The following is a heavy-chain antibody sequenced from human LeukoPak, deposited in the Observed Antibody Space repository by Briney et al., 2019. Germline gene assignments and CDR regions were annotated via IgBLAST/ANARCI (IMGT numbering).Heavy chain of an antibody. Sequence: GASVKVSCKASGYTFTTYGISWVRQAPGQGLEWMGWISGYDGNTKYDKKLQGRVTMTTDTSTNTAYMELRSLRSDDTAVYYCARDCSTSCYLFDPWGQGTLVTVAS. CDR3: ARDCSTSCYLFDP. CDR2: ISGYDGNT. CDR1: GYTFTTYG. V-gene: IGHV1-18*01. D-gene: IGHD2-2*01. J-gene: IGHJ5*02.